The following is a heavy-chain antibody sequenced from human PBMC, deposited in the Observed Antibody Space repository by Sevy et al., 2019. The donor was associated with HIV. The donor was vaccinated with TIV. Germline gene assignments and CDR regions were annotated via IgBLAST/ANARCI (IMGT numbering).Heavy chain of an antibody. J-gene: IGHJ6*02. Sequence: GESLKISCKGSGYSFTSYWISWVRQMPGKGLEWMGRIDPSDSYTNYSPSFQGHVTISADKSISTAYLQWSSLKASDTAKYYCARRAAVAGGYYYGMDVWGQGTTVTVSS. CDR2: IDPSDSYT. V-gene: IGHV5-10-1*01. CDR1: GYSFTSYW. D-gene: IGHD6-19*01. CDR3: ARRAAVAGGYYYGMDV.